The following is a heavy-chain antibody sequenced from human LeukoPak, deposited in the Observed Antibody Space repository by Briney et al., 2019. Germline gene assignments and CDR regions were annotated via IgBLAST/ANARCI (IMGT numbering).Heavy chain of an antibody. Sequence: ASAKVSCKTSGFTFDSYGITWVRQAPGQGLEWMGWISGYNGQTNYAQKFEGRVTMTTDTSTNTAYMELSSLRSEDTAVYYCATNVGTKQLHPDYWGQGTLVTVSS. CDR1: GFTFDSYG. V-gene: IGHV1-18*01. D-gene: IGHD1-1*01. CDR3: ATNVGTKQLHPDY. CDR2: ISGYNGQT. J-gene: IGHJ4*02.